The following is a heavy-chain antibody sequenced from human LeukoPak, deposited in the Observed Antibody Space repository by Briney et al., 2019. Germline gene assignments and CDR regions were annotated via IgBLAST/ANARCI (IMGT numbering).Heavy chain of an antibody. Sequence: ASVKVSCKASGYTFTSYYMHWVRQAPGQGLEWMGIINPSGGGTSYAQKFQGRVTMTRDTSTSTVYMELSSLRSEDTAVYYCARYRPGRDYYDSSGYSDYWGQGTLVTVSS. CDR2: INPSGGGT. J-gene: IGHJ4*02. D-gene: IGHD3-22*01. CDR1: GYTFTSYY. CDR3: ARYRPGRDYYDSSGYSDY. V-gene: IGHV1-46*01.